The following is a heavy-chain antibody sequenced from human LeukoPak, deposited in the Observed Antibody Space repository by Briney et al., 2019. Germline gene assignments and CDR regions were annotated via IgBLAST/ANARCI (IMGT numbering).Heavy chain of an antibody. V-gene: IGHV4-59*01. Sequence: KAAETLSLTGTVSGGAISSYYWSGIRQPPGKGRGGIGYIYYSGSTNYNPSLKSRVTISVDTSKNQFSLKMSLVTAADTAVYYSARVTMVPGVPCFDYRGPRTMVTASS. CDR3: ARVTMVPGVPCFDY. CDR1: GGAISSYY. J-gene: IGHJ4*01. D-gene: IGHD3-10*01. CDR2: IYYSGST.